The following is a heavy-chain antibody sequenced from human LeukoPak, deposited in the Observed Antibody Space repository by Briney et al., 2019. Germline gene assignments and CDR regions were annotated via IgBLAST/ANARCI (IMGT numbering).Heavy chain of an antibody. CDR2: TYYRSKWSN. D-gene: IGHD1-26*01. CDR1: GDSISSYLVT. J-gene: IGHJ5*01. CDR3: ARAVSGWFDS. Sequence: SQTLSLSCAISGDSISSYLVTWNWIRQSPSRGLEWLGRTYYRSKWSNDYAESVKSRVTINPDASKNQFSLQLNSVTPEDSALYFCARAVSGWFDSWGQGVLVTVSS. V-gene: IGHV6-1*01.